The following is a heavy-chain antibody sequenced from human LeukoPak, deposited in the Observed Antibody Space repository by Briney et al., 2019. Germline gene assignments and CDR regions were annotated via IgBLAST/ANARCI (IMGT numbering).Heavy chain of an antibody. Sequence: ASVKVSCKASGYTFTSYGISWVRQAPGQGLEWMGWINPNSGGTNYAQKFQGRVTMTRDTSISTAYMELSRLRSDDTAVYYCARDRRRWLQAPGDYWGQGTLVTVSS. J-gene: IGHJ4*02. D-gene: IGHD5-24*01. CDR1: GYTFTSYG. CDR3: ARDRRRWLQAPGDY. CDR2: INPNSGGT. V-gene: IGHV1-2*02.